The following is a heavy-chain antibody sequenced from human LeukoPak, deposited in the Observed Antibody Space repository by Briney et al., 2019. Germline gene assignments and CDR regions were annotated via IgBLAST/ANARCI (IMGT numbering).Heavy chain of an antibody. Sequence: GGSPRLSCAASGFTFSSYWMSWVRQAPGKGLEWVANIKQDGSEKYYVDSVKGRFTISRDNAKNSLYLQMNSLRAEDTAVYYCARAGRLAAAGTPFWYHYYSMDVWGQGTTVTVSS. D-gene: IGHD6-13*01. CDR1: GFTFSSYW. CDR2: IKQDGSEK. CDR3: ARAGRLAAAGTPFWYHYYSMDV. J-gene: IGHJ6*02. V-gene: IGHV3-7*01.